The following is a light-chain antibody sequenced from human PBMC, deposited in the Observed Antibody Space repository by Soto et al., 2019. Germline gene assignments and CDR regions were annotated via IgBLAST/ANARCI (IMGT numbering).Light chain of an antibody. J-gene: IGKJ5*01. Sequence: EIVLTQSPATLSLSPGERATLSCRASHSVYSYLAWYQQKPGQAPRLLIYDASNRATDIPARFSGSGSGTDFTLTISSLEPEDSAVYYCQQRHMWPITFGQGTRLEIK. CDR1: HSVYSY. CDR2: DAS. CDR3: QQRHMWPIT. V-gene: IGKV3-11*01.